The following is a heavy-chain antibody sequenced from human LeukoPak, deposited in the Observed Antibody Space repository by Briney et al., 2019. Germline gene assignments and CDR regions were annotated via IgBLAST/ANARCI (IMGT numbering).Heavy chain of an antibody. D-gene: IGHD2-2*01. Sequence: PGGTLRLSCAASGFTFSSYGMSWVRQAPGKGLEWVSAISGSGGSTYYADSVKGRFTISRDNSNNTVYLQMNNLRPEDTAAFYCARGQGYESYYYMDVWGKGTTVSVSS. V-gene: IGHV3-23*01. CDR2: ISGSGGST. CDR1: GFTFSSYG. CDR3: ARGQGYESYYYMDV. J-gene: IGHJ6*03.